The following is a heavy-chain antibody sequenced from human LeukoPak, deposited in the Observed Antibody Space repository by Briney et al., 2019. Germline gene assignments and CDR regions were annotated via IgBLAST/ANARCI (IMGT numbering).Heavy chain of an antibody. CDR3: ARETAYGDYISDYYYYMDV. CDR1: GYTFTGYY. V-gene: IGHV1-2*02. Sequence: ASVKVSCKASGYTFTGYYMHWVRQAPGQGLEWMGWINPNSGGTNYAQKFQGRVTMTRDTSISTAYMELSRLRSDDTAVYYCARETAYGDYISDYYYYMDVWGKGTTVTISS. CDR2: INPNSGGT. D-gene: IGHD4-17*01. J-gene: IGHJ6*03.